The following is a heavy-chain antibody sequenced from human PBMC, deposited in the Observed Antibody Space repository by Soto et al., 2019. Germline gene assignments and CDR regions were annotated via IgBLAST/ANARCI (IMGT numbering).Heavy chain of an antibody. D-gene: IGHD1-26*01. CDR3: ARGRLSGYFDY. CDR1: GYNFSSYA. Sequence: PGGSLTLFCAASGYNFSSYAIHWVRQAPGKGMKWVAGIAYDGSNKYYADSGKGRFTISRDHSQNTLYLQMNSLIAEDTAVYYCARGRLSGYFDYWGQGVLVTVSS. J-gene: IGHJ4*02. CDR2: IAYDGSNK. V-gene: IGHV3-30-3*01.